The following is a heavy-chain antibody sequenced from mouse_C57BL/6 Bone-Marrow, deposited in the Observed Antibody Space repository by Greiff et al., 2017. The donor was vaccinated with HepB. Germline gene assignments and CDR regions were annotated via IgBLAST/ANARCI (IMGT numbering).Heavy chain of an antibody. D-gene: IGHD2-1*01. V-gene: IGHV1-42*01. CDR1: GYSFTGYY. CDR3: ARGIYYNAMDY. Sequence: VKLVESGPELVKPGASVKISCKASGYSFTGYYMNWVKQSPEKSLEWIGEINPSTGGTTYNQKFKAKATLTVDKSSSTAYMQLKSLTSEDSAVYYCARGIYYNAMDYWGQGTSVTVSS. J-gene: IGHJ4*01. CDR2: INPSTGGT.